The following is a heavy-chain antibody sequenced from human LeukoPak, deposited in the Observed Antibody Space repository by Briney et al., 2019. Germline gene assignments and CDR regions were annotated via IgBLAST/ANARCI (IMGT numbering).Heavy chain of an antibody. CDR3: ARRACNPDWFDP. CDR1: GFTFSSYS. D-gene: IGHD1-14*01. Sequence: PGGSLRLSCAASGFTFSSYSMNWVRQAPGKGLEWVSAITGGGGTTWYADSVKGRFTISRDNSKNTVYLQMNSLRAEDTAVYYCARRACNPDWFDPWGQGTLVTVSS. CDR2: ITGGGGTT. J-gene: IGHJ5*02. V-gene: IGHV3-23*01.